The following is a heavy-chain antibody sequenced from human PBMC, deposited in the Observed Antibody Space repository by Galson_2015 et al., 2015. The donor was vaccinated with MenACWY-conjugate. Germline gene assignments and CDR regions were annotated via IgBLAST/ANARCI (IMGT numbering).Heavy chain of an antibody. J-gene: IGHJ4*02. Sequence: SLRLSCGASGFTFNNYAMSWVRQAPGKGLEWVSAISASGGSTYYADSVKGRFTFSRDNSKNTLYLQMNSLRAEDTAVYYCAKGRHTSGYSPFDYWGQGTLVTVSS. D-gene: IGHD3-22*01. CDR3: AKGRHTSGYSPFDY. CDR2: ISASGGST. V-gene: IGHV3-23*01. CDR1: GFTFNNYA.